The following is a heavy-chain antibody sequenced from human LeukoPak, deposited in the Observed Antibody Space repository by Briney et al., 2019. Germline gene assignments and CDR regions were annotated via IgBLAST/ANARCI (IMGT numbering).Heavy chain of an antibody. CDR2: IYYSGTT. CDR1: GGSISNYY. V-gene: IGHV4-59*01. J-gene: IGHJ4*02. D-gene: IGHD3-16*01. CDR3: ARGGVAEYVY. Sequence: SETLSLTCTVSGGSISNYYWTWIRQPPGKGLEWIGYIYYSGTTNYNPSLKSRVTISVDTSKNQFSLRLSSLTAADTAVYYCARGGVAEYVYWGQGTLVTVFS.